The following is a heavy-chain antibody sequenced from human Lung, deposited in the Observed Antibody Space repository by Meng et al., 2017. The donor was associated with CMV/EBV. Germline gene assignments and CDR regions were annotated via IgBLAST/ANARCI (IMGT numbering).Heavy chain of an antibody. Sequence: SQTLSLTCAVYGGSFSGYYWSWIRQPPGKGLEWSGEINHSGSTNYNPSLKSRVTISVDTSKNQFSLKLSSVTAADTAVYYCARGGGSNTIFGVVRLLSRRIDPWGQGTLVTVSS. D-gene: IGHD3-3*01. V-gene: IGHV4-34*01. CDR3: ARGGGSNTIFGVVRLLSRRIDP. CDR2: INHSGST. J-gene: IGHJ5*02. CDR1: GGSFSGYY.